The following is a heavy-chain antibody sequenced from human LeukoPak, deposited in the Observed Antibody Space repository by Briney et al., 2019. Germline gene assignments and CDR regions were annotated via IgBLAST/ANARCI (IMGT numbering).Heavy chain of an antibody. Sequence: PSETLSLTCTVSGGSISSSSYYWGWIRQPPGKGLEWIGEIYHSGSTNYNPSLKSRVTISVDKSKNQFSLKLSSVTAADTAVYYCARGQYSSGWSIFDYWGQGTLVTVSS. D-gene: IGHD6-19*01. CDR2: IYHSGST. J-gene: IGHJ4*02. V-gene: IGHV4-39*07. CDR1: GGSISSSSYY. CDR3: ARGQYSSGWSIFDY.